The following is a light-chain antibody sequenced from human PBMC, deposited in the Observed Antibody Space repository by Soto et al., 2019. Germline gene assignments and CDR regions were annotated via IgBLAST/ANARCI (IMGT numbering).Light chain of an antibody. Sequence: EVVLTQSPGTLSLSPGERATLSCRASQSVAANHLAWYQQKRGQAPRLRIYGASSRATGIPDRFSGSGSGTDFTLTISGLEPEDFSVYYCHQYGTAPLTFGPGTKVDIK. CDR3: HQYGTAPLT. J-gene: IGKJ3*01. CDR2: GAS. V-gene: IGKV3-20*01. CDR1: QSVAANH.